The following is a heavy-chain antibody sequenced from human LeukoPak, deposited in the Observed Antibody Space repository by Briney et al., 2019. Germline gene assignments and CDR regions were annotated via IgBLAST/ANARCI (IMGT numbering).Heavy chain of an antibody. CDR3: AKGLREYYYGSGIYSLDY. CDR1: GFTFDDYA. Sequence: GGSLRLSCAASGFTFDDYAMHWVRQAPGKGLEWVSGISWNSGSIGYADSVKGRFTISRDNSKNTLYLQMNSLRAEDTAVYYCAKGLREYYYGSGIYSLDYWGQGTLVTVSS. V-gene: IGHV3-9*01. J-gene: IGHJ4*02. CDR2: ISWNSGSI. D-gene: IGHD3-10*01.